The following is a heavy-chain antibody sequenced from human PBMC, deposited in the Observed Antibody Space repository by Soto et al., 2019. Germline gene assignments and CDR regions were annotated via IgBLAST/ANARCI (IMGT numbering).Heavy chain of an antibody. CDR3: AGASIAARPDRVRAWFDP. CDR2: LIPIFGTA. CDR1: GGTFSSYA. V-gene: IGHV1-69*06. J-gene: IGHJ5*02. Sequence: QVQLVQSGAEVKKPGSSVKVSCKASGGTFSSYAISWVRQAPGQGLEWMGGLIPIFGTANYAQKFQGRVTITADKSTSTAYMELSSLRSEDTAVYYCAGASIAARPDRVRAWFDPWGQGTLVTVSS. D-gene: IGHD6-6*01.